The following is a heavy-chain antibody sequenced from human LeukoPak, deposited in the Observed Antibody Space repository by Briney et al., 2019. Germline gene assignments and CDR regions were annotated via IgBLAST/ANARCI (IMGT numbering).Heavy chain of an antibody. Sequence: SETLSLTCTVSGGSISSYYWSWMRQPPGKGLEWIGYIYYSGSTNYNPSLKSRVTISVDTSKNQFSLKLSSVTAADTAVYYCATDIAAAGTAFDIWGQGTMVTVSS. J-gene: IGHJ3*02. CDR1: GGSISSYY. CDR3: ATDIAAAGTAFDI. CDR2: IYYSGST. D-gene: IGHD6-13*01. V-gene: IGHV4-59*01.